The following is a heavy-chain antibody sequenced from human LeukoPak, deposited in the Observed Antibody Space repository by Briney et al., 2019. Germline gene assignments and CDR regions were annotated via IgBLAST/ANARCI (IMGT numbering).Heavy chain of an antibody. D-gene: IGHD6-13*01. Sequence: TGGSLRLSCAASGFTFSSYWMSWVRQAPGKGLEWVANIKQDGSEKYYVDSVKGRSTISRDNAKNSLYLQMNSLRAEDTAVYYCARDPYSSSWYTHYYYYGMDVWGQGTTVTVSS. CDR1: GFTFSSYW. CDR2: IKQDGSEK. V-gene: IGHV3-7*01. J-gene: IGHJ6*02. CDR3: ARDPYSSSWYTHYYYYGMDV.